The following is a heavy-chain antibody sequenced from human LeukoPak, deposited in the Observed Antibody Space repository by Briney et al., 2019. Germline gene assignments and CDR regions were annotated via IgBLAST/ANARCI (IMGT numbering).Heavy chain of an antibody. CDR3: ARVSSSDAFDI. CDR1: GGTFISYA. V-gene: IGHV1-69*13. CDR2: IIPIFGTA. D-gene: IGHD5/OR15-5a*01. J-gene: IGHJ3*02. Sequence: SVKVSCKASGGTFISYAISWVRQAPGQGLEWMGGIIPIFGTANYAQKFQGRVTITADESTSTAYMELSSLRSEDTAVYYCARVSSSDAFDIWAKGQWSPSLQ.